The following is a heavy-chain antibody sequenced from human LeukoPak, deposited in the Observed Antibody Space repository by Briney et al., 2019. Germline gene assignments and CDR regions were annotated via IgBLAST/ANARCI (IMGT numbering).Heavy chain of an antibody. D-gene: IGHD6-19*01. CDR1: GGSISTYY. J-gene: IGHJ4*02. CDR3: ASRPIPVDIFDS. Sequence: SETLSLTCTVSGGSISTYYWSWIRKPPGKGLEWIGYMYYTGSTTYNPSLKSRVIMSVDTSKNQLSLKLSSVTAADTAVYYCASRPIPVDIFDSWGQGTLVTVSS. V-gene: IGHV4-59*08. CDR2: MYYTGST.